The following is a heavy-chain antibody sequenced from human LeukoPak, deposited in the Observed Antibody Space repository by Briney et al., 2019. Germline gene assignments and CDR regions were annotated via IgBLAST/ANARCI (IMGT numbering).Heavy chain of an antibody. CDR2: ISTDNGNT. Sequence: ASVKVSCKSPGYTLTNYGISWVRQAPGQGLEWMGWISTDNGNTKYAQKLQGRVTVTTDTPTNTVYMELRSLRSGDTAVYYCAREYCGTTRCYLPDYWGQATLVTVSS. CDR1: GYTLTNYG. CDR3: AREYCGTTRCYLPDY. V-gene: IGHV1-18*01. D-gene: IGHD2-2*01. J-gene: IGHJ4*02.